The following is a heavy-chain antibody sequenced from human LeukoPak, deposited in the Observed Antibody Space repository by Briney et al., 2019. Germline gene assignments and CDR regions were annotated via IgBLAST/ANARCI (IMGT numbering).Heavy chain of an antibody. V-gene: IGHV1-2*02. CDR3: ARDVIAAGDNWFDP. Sequence: ASVKVSCKASGYTFTGYYMHWVRQAPGQGLEWMGWINPNSGGTNYAQKFQGRVTMTRDTSISTAYMELSRLRSDDTAVYYCARDVIAAGDNWFDPWGQGTLVTVSS. CDR2: INPNSGGT. CDR1: GYTFTGYY. D-gene: IGHD6-13*01. J-gene: IGHJ5*02.